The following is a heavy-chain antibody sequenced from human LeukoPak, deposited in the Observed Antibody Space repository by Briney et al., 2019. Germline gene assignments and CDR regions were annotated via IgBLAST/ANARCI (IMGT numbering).Heavy chain of an antibody. V-gene: IGHV3-48*03. D-gene: IGHD2-2*01. Sequence: GGSLRLSCAASGFTFSSYEMNCVRQAPGKGLEWVSYISSSGSTIYYADSVKGRFTISRDNAKNSLYLQMNSLRAEDTAVYYCARDQVVPAEYGMDVWGQGTTVTVSS. CDR3: ARDQVVPAEYGMDV. CDR2: ISSSGSTI. J-gene: IGHJ6*02. CDR1: GFTFSSYE.